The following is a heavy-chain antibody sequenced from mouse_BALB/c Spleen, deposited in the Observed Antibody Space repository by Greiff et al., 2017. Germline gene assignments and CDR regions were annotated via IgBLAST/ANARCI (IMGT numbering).Heavy chain of an antibody. Sequence: EVQLQESGGGLVKPGGSLKLSCAASGFTFSSYAMSWVRQTPEKRLEWVATISSGGSYTYYPDSVKGRFTISRDNAKNTLYLQMSSLRSEDTAMCYCARDGFIKGYFDVWGAGTTVTVSS. CDR2: ISSGGSYT. CDR3: ARDGFIKGYFDV. V-gene: IGHV5-9-3*01. D-gene: IGHD1-1*01. J-gene: IGHJ1*01. CDR1: GFTFSSYA.